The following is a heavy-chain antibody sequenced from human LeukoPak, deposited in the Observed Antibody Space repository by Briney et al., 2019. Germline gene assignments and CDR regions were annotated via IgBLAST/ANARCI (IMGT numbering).Heavy chain of an antibody. D-gene: IGHD4-17*01. CDR2: IYYSGST. J-gene: IGHJ4*02. Sequence: PSETLSLTCTVSGGSISSSSYYWGWIRQPPGKGLEWIESIYYSGSTYYNPSLKSRVTISVDTSKNQFSLKLSSVTAADTAVYYCARHDSVRYGDYDAFDYWGQGTLVTVSS. CDR3: ARHDSVRYGDYDAFDY. V-gene: IGHV4-39*07. CDR1: GGSISSSSYY.